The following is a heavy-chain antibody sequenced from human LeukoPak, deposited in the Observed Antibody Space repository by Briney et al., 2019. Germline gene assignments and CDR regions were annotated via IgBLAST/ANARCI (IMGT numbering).Heavy chain of an antibody. CDR3: ARDRYDSSGYYSPMVDF. Sequence: ASVKVSCKVSGYTLTELSMHWVRQAPGKGLEWVGGFDPEDGETIYAQKFQGRVTMTEDTSTDTAYMELRSLRSDDTAVYYCARDRYDSSGYYSPMVDFWGQGTLVTVSS. V-gene: IGHV1-24*01. CDR1: GYTLTELS. D-gene: IGHD3-22*01. CDR2: FDPEDGET. J-gene: IGHJ4*02.